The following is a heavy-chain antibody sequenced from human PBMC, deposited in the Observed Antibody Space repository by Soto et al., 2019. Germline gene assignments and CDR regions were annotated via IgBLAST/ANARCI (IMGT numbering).Heavy chain of an antibody. CDR1: GFTFSSYG. V-gene: IGHV3-30*18. CDR3: AKDISEMRLRLGELSLLDY. J-gene: IGHJ4*02. CDR2: ISYDGSNK. D-gene: IGHD3-16*02. Sequence: QVQLVESGGGVVQPGRSLRLSCAASGFTFSSYGMHWVRQAPGKGLEWVAVISYDGSNKYYADSVKGRFTISRDNSKNTLYLQMNSLRAEDTAVYYCAKDISEMRLRLGELSLLDYWGQGTLVTVSS.